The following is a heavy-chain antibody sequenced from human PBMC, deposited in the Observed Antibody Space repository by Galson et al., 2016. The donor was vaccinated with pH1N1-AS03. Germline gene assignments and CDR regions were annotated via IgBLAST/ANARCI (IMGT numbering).Heavy chain of an antibody. D-gene: IGHD2-15*01. CDR2: ISADGINT. J-gene: IGHJ5*02. CDR1: GFTFNTYA. Sequence: SLRLSCAASGFTFNTYAMNWVRQAPGKGLEWVSSISADGINTYYADSLKGRFTISRDNSRNTVSLQMNSLRVEDTAVYYCAIWLITATLPLLGDLWGQGTVVTVSS. V-gene: IGHV3-23*01. CDR3: AIWLITATLPLLGDL.